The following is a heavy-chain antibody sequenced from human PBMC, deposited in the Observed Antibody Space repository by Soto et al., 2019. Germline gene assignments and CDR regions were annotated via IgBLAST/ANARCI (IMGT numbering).Heavy chain of an antibody. V-gene: IGHV3-64D*08. Sequence: PGGSLRLSCSASGFTFSSYAMHWVRQAPGKGLEYISAISSNGGSTYHADSVKGRFTISRDNSKNTLYLQMSSLRAEDTAVYYCVKASIVLITTSPLDYWGQGTVVTVSS. J-gene: IGHJ4*02. CDR3: VKASIVLITTSPLDY. D-gene: IGHD3-22*01. CDR1: GFTFSSYA. CDR2: ISSNGGST.